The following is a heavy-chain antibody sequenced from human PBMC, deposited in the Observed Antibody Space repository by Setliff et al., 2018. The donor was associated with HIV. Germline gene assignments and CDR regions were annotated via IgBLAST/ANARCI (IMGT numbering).Heavy chain of an antibody. CDR3: ASRGIVVVTMSMPDEFFVH. Sequence: PSETLSLTCTVSGGSFTSRSYYWGWIRQPPGKGLEWIGSIFYSGITYYNTSLRGRVTISVDRSRNQFSLTLNSVTAADTATYYCASRGIVVVTMSMPDEFFVHWGHGTLVTVSS. CDR2: IFYSGIT. D-gene: IGHD2-21*02. V-gene: IGHV4-39*01. CDR1: GGSFTSRSYY. J-gene: IGHJ1*01.